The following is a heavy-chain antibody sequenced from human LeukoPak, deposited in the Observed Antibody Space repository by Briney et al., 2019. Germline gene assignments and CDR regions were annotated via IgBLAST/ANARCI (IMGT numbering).Heavy chain of an antibody. CDR3: ARDPHRGYSGYGLCFDY. D-gene: IGHD5-12*01. V-gene: IGHV3-21*01. CDR1: GFTFISYS. J-gene: IGHJ4*02. CDR2: ISSSSSYI. Sequence: GGSLSFSCAASGFTFISYSRTWVGQAPGKGLKWVSSISSSSSYIYYADSVKGRFTISRDNAKNSLYLQMNSLRAEDTAVYYCARDPHRGYSGYGLCFDYWGQGTLVTVAS.